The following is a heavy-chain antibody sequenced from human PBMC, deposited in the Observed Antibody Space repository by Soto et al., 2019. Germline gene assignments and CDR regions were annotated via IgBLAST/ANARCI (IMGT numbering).Heavy chain of an antibody. CDR1: GYSISTYY. D-gene: IGHD3-10*01. Sequence: QVQLQESGPGLVKPSETLSLTCTVSGYSISTYYWSWIRQSPGKGLEWFCHIYYNGGTTYNPSLKSRLTISVDKSKHQVALKLSSGTAADTAMYSCARGGSGNGFDPGGQGTLVTVSS. CDR2: IYYNGGT. CDR3: ARGGSGNGFDP. J-gene: IGHJ5*02. V-gene: IGHV4-59*01.